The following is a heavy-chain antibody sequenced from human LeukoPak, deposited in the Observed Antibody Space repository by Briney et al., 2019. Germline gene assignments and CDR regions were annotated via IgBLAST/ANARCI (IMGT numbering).Heavy chain of an antibody. J-gene: IGHJ4*02. CDR2: MSGSGGST. D-gene: IGHD3-22*01. Sequence: GGSLRLSCAVSGFTISSYAMSWVRQASGKGLEWVSAMSGSGGSTYYADSVKGRITISRDNSKNMLYLEMNSLRAEDTAVYYCARQITYYYDSSGPEDDYWGQGTLVTVSS. CDR1: GFTISSYA. CDR3: ARQITYYYDSSGPEDDY. V-gene: IGHV3-23*01.